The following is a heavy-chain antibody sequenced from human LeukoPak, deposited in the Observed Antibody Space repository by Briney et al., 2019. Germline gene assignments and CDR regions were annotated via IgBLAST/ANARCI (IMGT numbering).Heavy chain of an antibody. V-gene: IGHV3-66*01. CDR2: IYSDGNT. CDR1: GFTVTTIY. Sequence: GGSLRLSCAASGFTVTTIYMSWVRQAPGKGLEWVSVIYSDGNTYYADSVKGRSTISRGNFKNTVYLQMNSLRAEDTAVYYCARSAWDYWGQGTLVTVSS. J-gene: IGHJ4*02. CDR3: ARSAWDY.